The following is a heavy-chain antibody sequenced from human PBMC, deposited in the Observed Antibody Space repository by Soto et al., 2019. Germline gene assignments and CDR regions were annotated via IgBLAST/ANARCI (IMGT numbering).Heavy chain of an antibody. CDR2: IIPIFGTA. CDR3: ANSWELKPTFDC. D-gene: IGHD1-26*01. Sequence: SVKVSCKAFGASFSSYSTRWVRQSPVQGLEWMGGIIPIFGTANYAQKFQGRFTISRDNSKDTLYLLMSSLRVEETAVYFCANSWELKPTFDCWGQGALVTTSS. J-gene: IGHJ4*02. V-gene: IGHV1-69*05. CDR1: GASFSSYS.